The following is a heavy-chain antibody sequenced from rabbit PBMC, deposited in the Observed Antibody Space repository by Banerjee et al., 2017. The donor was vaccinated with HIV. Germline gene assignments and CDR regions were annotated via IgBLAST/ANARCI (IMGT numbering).Heavy chain of an antibody. CDR3: ARSYGRGAGYYPL. CDR2: IATVSGIS. CDR1: GFDLSSYW. D-gene: IGHD1-1*01. V-gene: IGHV1S40*01. Sequence: QSLEESGGGLVKPGASLTLTCKASGFDLSSYWMSWVRQAPGKGLEWIGYIATVSGISYYASWAKGRLTISKTSSTTVTLQMPSLTAADTATYFCARSYGRGAGYYPLWGPGTLVTVS. J-gene: IGHJ6*01.